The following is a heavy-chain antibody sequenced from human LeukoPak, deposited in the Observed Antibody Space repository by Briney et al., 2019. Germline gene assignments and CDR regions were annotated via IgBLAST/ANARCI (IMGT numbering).Heavy chain of an antibody. J-gene: IGHJ4*02. CDR2: ISSSGFST. Sequence: GGSLRLSCAASGFNFSDYYMSWIRQAPGKGLEWVSYISSSGFSTSYAGSVKGRFTISRDNARNSLYLQMNSLAPEDTALYYCARGKRRFDYWGQGTLVSVSS. CDR3: ARGKRRFDY. V-gene: IGHV3-11*01. CDR1: GFNFSDYY.